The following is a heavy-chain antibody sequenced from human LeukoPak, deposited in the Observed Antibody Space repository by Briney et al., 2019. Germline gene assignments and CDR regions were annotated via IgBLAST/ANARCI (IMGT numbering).Heavy chain of an antibody. J-gene: IGHJ4*02. CDR3: TTNIVVVTAIRESNY. CDR2: IKSKTDGGTT. Sequence: GGSLRLSCAASGFTFSNAWMSWVRQAPGKGLEWVGRIKSKTDGGTTDYAAPVKGRFTISSDDSKNTLYLQMNSLKTEDTAVYYCTTNIVVVTAIRESNYWGQGTLVTVS. D-gene: IGHD2-21*02. V-gene: IGHV3-15*01. CDR1: GFTFSNAW.